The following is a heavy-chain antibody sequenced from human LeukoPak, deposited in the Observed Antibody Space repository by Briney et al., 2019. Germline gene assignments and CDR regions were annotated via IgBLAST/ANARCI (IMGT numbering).Heavy chain of an antibody. CDR1: GGTFSSYA. D-gene: IGHD3-10*01. CDR3: ARDRWYYYGSGSPDYYYYGMDV. Sequence: SVKASCKASGGTFSSYAISWVRQAPGQGLEWMGRIIPILGIANYAQKFQGRVTITADKSTSTAYMELSSLRSEDTAVYYCARDRWYYYGSGSPDYYYYGMDVWGQGTTVTVSS. V-gene: IGHV1-69*04. CDR2: IIPILGIA. J-gene: IGHJ6*02.